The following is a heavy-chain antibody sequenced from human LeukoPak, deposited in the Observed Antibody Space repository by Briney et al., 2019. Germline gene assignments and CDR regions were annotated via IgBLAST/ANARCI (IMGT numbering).Heavy chain of an antibody. Sequence: GESLKISCQGSGSRFTSYWIGWVRQMPGKGLEWMGIIYPGDSDTRYSPSFQGQVTISAGKSISTAYLQWSSLKASDTAMYYCARPPKPYSSSWFDYWGQGTLVTVSS. CDR3: ARPPKPYSSSWFDY. CDR1: GSRFTSYW. J-gene: IGHJ4*02. CDR2: IYPGDSDT. D-gene: IGHD6-13*01. V-gene: IGHV5-51*01.